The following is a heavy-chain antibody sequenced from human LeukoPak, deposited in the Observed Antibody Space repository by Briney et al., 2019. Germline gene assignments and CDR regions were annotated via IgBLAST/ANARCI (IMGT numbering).Heavy chain of an antibody. CDR2: INPNSGGT. CDR3: ARDLFYYYDSSGYYELDY. Sequence: ASVKVSCKASGYTFTGYYVHWVRQAPGQGLEWMGWINPNSGGTNYAQKFQGRVTMTRDTSISTAYMELSRLRSDDTAVYYCARDLFYYYDSSGYYELDYWGQGTLVTVSS. D-gene: IGHD3-22*01. CDR1: GYTFTGYY. V-gene: IGHV1-2*02. J-gene: IGHJ4*02.